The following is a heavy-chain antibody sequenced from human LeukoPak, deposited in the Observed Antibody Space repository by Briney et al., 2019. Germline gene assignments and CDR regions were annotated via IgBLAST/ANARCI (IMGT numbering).Heavy chain of an antibody. CDR2: IYYSGST. J-gene: IGHJ4*02. CDR3: GRHFSAQAYYYDSSGYYFDY. Sequence: SETLSLTCTVSGGSISSYYWSWIRQPPGKGLEWIGYIYYSGSTNYNPSLKSRVTISVDTSKNQFSLKLSSVTAADTAVYYCGRHFSAQAYYYDSSGYYFDYWGQGTLVTVSS. D-gene: IGHD3-22*01. V-gene: IGHV4-59*08. CDR1: GGSISSYY.